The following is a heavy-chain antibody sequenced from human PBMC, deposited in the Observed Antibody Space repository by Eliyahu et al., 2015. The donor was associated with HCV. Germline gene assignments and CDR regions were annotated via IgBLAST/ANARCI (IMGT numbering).Heavy chain of an antibody. V-gene: IGHV3-9*01. CDR3: AKDRAVWFRESHFDY. Sequence: EVQLVESGGGLVQPGRSLRLSCAASGFTFXDYAMHWVRQAPGKGLEWVSGISWNSGSIDYADSVKGRFTISRDNAKNSLYLQMNSLRAEDTALYYCAKDRAVWFRESHFDYWGQGTLVTVSS. CDR2: ISWNSGSI. J-gene: IGHJ4*02. D-gene: IGHD3-10*01. CDR1: GFTFXDYA.